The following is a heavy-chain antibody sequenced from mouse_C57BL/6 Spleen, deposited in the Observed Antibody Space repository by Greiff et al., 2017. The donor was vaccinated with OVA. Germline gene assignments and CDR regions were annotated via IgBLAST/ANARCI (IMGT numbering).Heavy chain of an antibody. J-gene: IGHJ1*03. D-gene: IGHD2-3*01. CDR2: IDPETGGT. CDR1: GYTFTDYE. CDR3: TRRWSNWYFDV. V-gene: IGHV1-15*01. Sequence: QVQLQQSGAELVRPGASVTLSCKASGYTFTDYEMHWVKQTPVHGLEWIGAIDPETGGTAYNQKFKGKAILTADKSSSTAYMELRSLTSEDSAVYYCTRRWSNWYFDVWGTGTTVTVAS.